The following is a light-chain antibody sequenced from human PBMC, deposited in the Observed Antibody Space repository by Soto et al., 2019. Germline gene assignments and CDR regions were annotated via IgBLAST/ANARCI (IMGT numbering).Light chain of an antibody. J-gene: IGKJ1*01. CDR2: DAS. CDR1: QSISSY. Sequence: DIQMTQSPSSLSASVGARVTITCRASQSISSYLNWYQQKPGKAPKLLIYDASNLESGVPPRFSGSGSGTEFSLTISSLQPDDFGTYYCQQYNYYWTFGQGTKVDIK. CDR3: QQYNYYWT. V-gene: IGKV1-5*01.